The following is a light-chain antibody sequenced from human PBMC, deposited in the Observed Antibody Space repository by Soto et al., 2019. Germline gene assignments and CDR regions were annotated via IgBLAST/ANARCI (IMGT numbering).Light chain of an antibody. CDR1: RSNIGAGYD. Sequence: QTVVTQPPSVSGAPGQRGTIACTESRSNIGAGYDVHWYQQLPGTAPKLLIYGNSNRPSGVPDRFSGSKSGTSASLAITGLQAEDEADYYCQSYDSSLSGVVFGGGTKVTVL. CDR3: QSYDSSLSGVV. V-gene: IGLV1-40*01. CDR2: GNS. J-gene: IGLJ2*01.